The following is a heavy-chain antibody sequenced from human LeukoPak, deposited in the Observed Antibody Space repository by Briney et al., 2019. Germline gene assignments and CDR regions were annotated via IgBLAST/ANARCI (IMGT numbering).Heavy chain of an antibody. J-gene: IGHJ6*02. Sequence: PSETLSLTCTVSGGSISTYYWSWIRQPAGKGLEGIGRMFPSGTIDYNPSLKSRVTMSVNTSKRQLSLKMNSVTAADTAVYYCARDKRLDGMDVWGQGTTVTVSS. D-gene: IGHD6-25*01. CDR1: GGSISTYY. V-gene: IGHV4-4*07. CDR3: ARDKRLDGMDV. CDR2: MFPSGTI.